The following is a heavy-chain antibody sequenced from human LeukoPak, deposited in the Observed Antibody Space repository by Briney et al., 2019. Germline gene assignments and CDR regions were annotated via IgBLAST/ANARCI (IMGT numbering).Heavy chain of an antibody. CDR1: GFTFITYA. Sequence: GGSLRLSCAASGFTFITYAMTWVRQAPGKGLEWVSAISGTGGSTYYADSVRGRFTISRDNSKNTLYLQMNSLRAEDTAVYYCARESRYYYDSSGYYLFWGQGTLVTVSS. CDR2: ISGTGGST. J-gene: IGHJ4*02. V-gene: IGHV3-23*01. CDR3: ARESRYYYDSSGYYLF. D-gene: IGHD3-22*01.